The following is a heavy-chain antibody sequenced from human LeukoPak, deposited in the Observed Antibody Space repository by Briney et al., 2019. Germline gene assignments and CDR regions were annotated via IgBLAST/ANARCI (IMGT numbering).Heavy chain of an antibody. Sequence: ASVKVSFKSSGYTFTVYFMHWVRQAPGQGLELMGWINPNSGGTNYAQKFQGRVTMTRDTSISTAYMELSRLRSDDTAVYYCARELNYDSSGYYFDYWGQGTLVTVSS. J-gene: IGHJ4*02. V-gene: IGHV1-2*02. CDR1: GYTFTVYF. CDR2: INPNSGGT. D-gene: IGHD3-22*01. CDR3: ARELNYDSSGYYFDY.